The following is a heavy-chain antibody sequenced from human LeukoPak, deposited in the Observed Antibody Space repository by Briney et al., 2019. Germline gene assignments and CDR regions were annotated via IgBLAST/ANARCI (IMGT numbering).Heavy chain of an antibody. Sequence: GGSLRLSCAASGFTFSSYAMSWVRQAPGKGLEWISGISGSGYNTYYADSVKGRFTISRDNSKNTLYLQMNSLRAEDTAVYYCAGYCSTTTCYSSPNWFDPWGQGTLVAVSS. V-gene: IGHV3-23*01. CDR2: ISGSGYNT. CDR3: AGYCSTTTCYSSPNWFDP. J-gene: IGHJ5*02. D-gene: IGHD2-2*01. CDR1: GFTFSSYA.